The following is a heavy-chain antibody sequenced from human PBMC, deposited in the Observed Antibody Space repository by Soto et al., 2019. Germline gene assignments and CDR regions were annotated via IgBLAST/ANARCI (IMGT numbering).Heavy chain of an antibody. CDR2: IYYSGST. V-gene: IGHV4-59*12. D-gene: IGHD2-2*03. CDR1: GGSISSYY. CDR3: ARGVYGYCSSTGCYAPSNYYYYMDV. Sequence: PSETLSLTCTVSGGSISSYYWSWIRQPPGKGLEWIGYIYYSGSTYYNPSLKSRVTISVDTSKNQFSLKLSSVTAADTAVYYCARGVYGYCSSTGCYAPSNYYYYMDVWGKGTTVTVSS. J-gene: IGHJ6*03.